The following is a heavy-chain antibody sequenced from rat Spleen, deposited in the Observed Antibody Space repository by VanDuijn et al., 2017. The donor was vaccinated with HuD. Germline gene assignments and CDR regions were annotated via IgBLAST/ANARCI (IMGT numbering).Heavy chain of an antibody. CDR3: ARAGYLRDWYFDF. CDR2: FSYDGSST. Sequence: EVQLVESGGGLVQPGRSLKLSCAASGFTYTNYVMAWVRQAPTKGLEWVATFSYDGSSTYYRDSVKGRFTISRDNTKNTLYLQMDNLRSEDTATYYCARAGYLRDWYFDFWGPGTMVTVSS. CDR1: GFTYTNYV. D-gene: IGHD2-2*01. V-gene: IGHV5-29*01. J-gene: IGHJ1*01.